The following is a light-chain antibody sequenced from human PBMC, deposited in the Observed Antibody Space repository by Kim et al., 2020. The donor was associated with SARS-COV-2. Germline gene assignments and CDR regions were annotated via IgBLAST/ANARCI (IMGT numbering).Light chain of an antibody. CDR3: CSFAGMYTHV. J-gene: IGLJ3*02. CDR2: SVT. Sequence: QPALTQPRSVSGSPGQSVTISCTGTGSDVGAYTYISWYQQHTGKAPKLIIYSVTERPSGVPDRFSGSKSGPTASLTISGLQADDEADYYCCSFAGMYTHVFGGGTQLTVL. V-gene: IGLV2-11*01. CDR1: GSDVGAYTY.